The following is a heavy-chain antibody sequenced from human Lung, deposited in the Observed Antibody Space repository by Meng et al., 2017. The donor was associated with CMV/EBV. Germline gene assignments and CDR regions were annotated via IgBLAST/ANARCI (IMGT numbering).Heavy chain of an antibody. V-gene: IGHV3-30-3*02. CDR2: VSYDGNNK. CDR1: GFTFNNYA. D-gene: IGHD2-2*01. CDR3: TKKGPYCSSTSCPPDAFDI. Sequence: SCAASGFTFNNYAMHWVRQAPGKGLQWVAVVSYDGNNKYYADPVKGRFTISRDNSKNTLDLQMNSLRAEDTAMYYCTKKGPYCSSTSCPPDAFDIXGQGXMVTVSS. J-gene: IGHJ3*02.